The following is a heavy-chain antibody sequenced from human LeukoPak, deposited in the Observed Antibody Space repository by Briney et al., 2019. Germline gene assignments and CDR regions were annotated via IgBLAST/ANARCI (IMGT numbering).Heavy chain of an antibody. CDR1: GFTFSSYG. CDR2: IRYDGSNK. D-gene: IGHD6-6*01. J-gene: IGHJ4*02. Sequence: GGSLRLSCAASGFTFSSYGMHWVRQAPGKGLEWVAFIRYDGSNKYYADSAKGRFTISRDNSRNTLYLQMNSLRAEDTAVYYCAKDLSASSSSRELDYWGQGTLVTVSS. CDR3: AKDLSASSSSRELDY. V-gene: IGHV3-30*02.